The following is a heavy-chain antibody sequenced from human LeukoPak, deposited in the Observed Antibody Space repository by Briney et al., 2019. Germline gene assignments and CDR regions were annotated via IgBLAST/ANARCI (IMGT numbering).Heavy chain of an antibody. V-gene: IGHV3-49*04. CDR2: LRSKTYTETT. CDR1: GFTFGVYA. Sequence: GGSLRLSCAASGFTFGVYAMSWVRQAPGKGLQWVGFLRSKTYTETTEYAASVKGRFIISRDDSKSIAYLQMNSLKTEDTAVYYCSRVAGGSYYYYYMDVWGKGTTVTVSS. D-gene: IGHD3-16*01. CDR3: SRVAGGSYYYYYMDV. J-gene: IGHJ6*03.